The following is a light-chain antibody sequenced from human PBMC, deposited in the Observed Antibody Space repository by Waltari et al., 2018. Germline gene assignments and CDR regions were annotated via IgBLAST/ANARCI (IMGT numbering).Light chain of an antibody. CDR1: QSIRNY. CDR2: GAS. J-gene: IGKJ5*01. CDR3: QQSYSTLVT. V-gene: IGKV1-39*01. Sequence: DIQMTQSPSALSASVGDRVTITCRASQSIRNYSNWYQQKPGKPPKVLIYGASSLQSGVPSRFSGSGSGTDFTLIINNLQPEDFAVYYCQQSYSTLVTFGQGTRLEIK.